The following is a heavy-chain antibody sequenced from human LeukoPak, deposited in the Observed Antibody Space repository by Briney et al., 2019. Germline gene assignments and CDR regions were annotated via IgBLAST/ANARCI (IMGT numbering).Heavy chain of an antibody. D-gene: IGHD5-24*01. CDR1: GFTFSSHW. J-gene: IGHJ4*02. V-gene: IGHV3-7*03. CDR3: AKDSKMVFDY. Sequence: PGGSLRLSCAASGFTFSSHWMSWVRQAPGKGMEWVANIKEDGSEKFYVDSVKGRFTISRDNAKNSLYLQMNSLRAEDTALYYCAKDSKMVFDYWGQGTLVTVSS. CDR2: IKEDGSEK.